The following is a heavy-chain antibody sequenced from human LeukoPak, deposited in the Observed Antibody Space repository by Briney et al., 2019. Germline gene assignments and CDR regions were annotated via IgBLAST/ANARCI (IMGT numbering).Heavy chain of an antibody. D-gene: IGHD3-10*01. CDR2: IYHSGDS. CDR3: ARDSTIYYGSGSYEGIDY. CDR1: GGSIGSTNW. J-gene: IGHJ4*02. Sequence: PSETLSHTCAVSGGSIGSTNWWTWVRQPPGKGLEWIGEIYHSGDSNYNPSLKSRVTISVDKSSNQFSLKMTSVTAADTAVYYCARDSTIYYGSGSYEGIDYWGQGTLVTVSS. V-gene: IGHV4-4*02.